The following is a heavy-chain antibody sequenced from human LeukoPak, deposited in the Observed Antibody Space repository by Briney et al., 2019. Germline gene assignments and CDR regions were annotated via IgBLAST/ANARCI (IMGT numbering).Heavy chain of an antibody. Sequence: PGGSLRLSCAASGFTFSSYAMHWVRQAPGKGLEWVAVISYDGSNKYYADSVKGRFTISRDNSKNTLYLQMNSLRAEDTAVYYCARDSSGYYLDYWGQGTLVTVSS. CDR1: GFTFSSYA. D-gene: IGHD3-22*01. J-gene: IGHJ4*02. V-gene: IGHV3-30*04. CDR2: ISYDGSNK. CDR3: ARDSSGYYLDY.